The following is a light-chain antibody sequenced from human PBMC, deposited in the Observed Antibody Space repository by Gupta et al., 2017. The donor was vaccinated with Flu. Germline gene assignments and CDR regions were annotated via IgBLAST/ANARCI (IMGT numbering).Light chain of an antibody. J-gene: IGKJ5*01. CDR3: QQSYSTPTIT. CDR1: QRISSY. Sequence: DIQMTQSPSSLSASVGDRVTITCRASQRISSYLNWYQQKPGKAPKLLIYAASSLQSGVPSRFSGSGAGTDFTLTSSSRQPEDFATDYCQQSYSTPTITFGPGTRLEIK. V-gene: IGKV1-39*01. CDR2: AAS.